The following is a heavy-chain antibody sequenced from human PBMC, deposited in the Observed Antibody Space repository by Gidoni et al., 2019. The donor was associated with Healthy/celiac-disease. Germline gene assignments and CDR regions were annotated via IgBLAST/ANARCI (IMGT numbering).Heavy chain of an antibody. D-gene: IGHD1-26*01. Sequence: QLQLQESGPGLVKPSETLSLTCTVSGGSISSSSYYWGWIRQPPGKGLEWIGSIYYSGSTYYNPSLKSRVTISVDTSKNQFSLKLSAVTAADTAVYYCARRPKGGYPDYYYYGMDVWGQGTTVTVSS. CDR2: IYYSGST. J-gene: IGHJ6*02. V-gene: IGHV4-39*01. CDR3: ARRPKGGYPDYYYYGMDV. CDR1: GGSISSSSYY.